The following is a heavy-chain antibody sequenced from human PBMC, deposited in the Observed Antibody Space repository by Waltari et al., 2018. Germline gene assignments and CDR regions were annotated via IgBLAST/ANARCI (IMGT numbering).Heavy chain of an antibody. Sequence: QLQLQESGPGLVKPSETLSLTCTVSGGSISSSSYYWGWIRQPQGKGLEWSGSIYYSGSTYYNPSLKSRVTISVDTSKNQFSLKLSSVTAADTAVYYCARHVSSDIVVVPAAFRGGYYYYMDVWGKGTTVTVSS. V-gene: IGHV4-39*01. CDR1: GGSISSSSYY. CDR3: ARHVSSDIVVVPAAFRGGYYYYMDV. D-gene: IGHD2-2*01. CDR2: IYYSGST. J-gene: IGHJ6*03.